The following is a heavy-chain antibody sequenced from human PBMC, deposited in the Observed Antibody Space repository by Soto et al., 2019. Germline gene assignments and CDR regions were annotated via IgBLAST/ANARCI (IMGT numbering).Heavy chain of an antibody. CDR1: GGTFSSYA. D-gene: IGHD5-12*01. V-gene: IGHV1-69*01. CDR3: ASFGATMGQAGYYYGMDV. CDR2: IIPIFGTA. J-gene: IGHJ6*02. Sequence: QVQLVQSGAEVKKPGSSVKVSCKASGGTFSSYAISWVRQAPGQGLEWMGGIIPIFGTANYAQKFQGRVTITADESTSTAYMELSSLRSEDTAVYYCASFGATMGQAGYYYGMDVWGQGTTVTVSS.